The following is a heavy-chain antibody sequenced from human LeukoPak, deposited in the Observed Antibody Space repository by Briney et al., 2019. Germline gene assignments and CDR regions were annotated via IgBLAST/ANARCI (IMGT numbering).Heavy chain of an antibody. V-gene: IGHV3-21*01. CDR1: GFTFSSYS. CDR2: INNSSNYI. Sequence: KPGGSLTLSCAASGFTFSSYSMMWVRQAPGKGREWGSSINNSSNYIYHADSGKGRFTISRDNAKNSLYLQMNSLRAEDTAVYYCARGGLDLSSSDYWGQGTLVTVSS. D-gene: IGHD6-6*01. CDR3: ARGGLDLSSSDY. J-gene: IGHJ4*02.